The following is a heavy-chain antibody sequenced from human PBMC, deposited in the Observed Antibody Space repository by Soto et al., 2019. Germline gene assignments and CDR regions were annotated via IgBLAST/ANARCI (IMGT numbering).Heavy chain of an antibody. V-gene: IGHV1-69*13. CDR2: IIPIFGTA. J-gene: IGHJ5*02. CDR1: GGTFSSYA. Sequence: ASAKVSFKASGGTFSSYAISWVREAPGQGLEWMGGIIPIFGTANYAQKNQGRFTITADESTSTAYMELSSLISEDTAVSYWASGHPYYYGSGSPVYWFDPWRQGTLVTVSS. D-gene: IGHD3-10*01. CDR3: ASGHPYYYGSGSPVYWFDP.